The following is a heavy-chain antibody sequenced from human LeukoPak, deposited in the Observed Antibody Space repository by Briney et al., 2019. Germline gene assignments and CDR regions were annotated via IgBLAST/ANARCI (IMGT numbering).Heavy chain of an antibody. CDR3: ARVRSVSSTPEGWFDP. CDR1: GFTFSSYA. CDR2: ISYDGSNK. J-gene: IGHJ5*02. Sequence: GGSLRLSCAASGFTFSSYAMHWVRQAPGKGLEWVAVISYDGSNKYYADSVKGRFTIFRDNSKNTLYLQMNSLRAEDTAVYYCARVRSVSSTPEGWFDPWGQGTLVTVSS. V-gene: IGHV3-30*04. D-gene: IGHD6-13*01.